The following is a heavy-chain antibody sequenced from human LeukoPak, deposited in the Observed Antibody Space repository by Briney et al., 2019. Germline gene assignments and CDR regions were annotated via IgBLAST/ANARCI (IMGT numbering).Heavy chain of an antibody. CDR2: IYTSGST. Sequence: PSETLSLTCDVSGGSISSGSYYWSWIRQPAGKGLEWIGRIYTSGSTNYNPSLKSRVTISVDTSKNQFSLKLSSVTAADTAVYYCARGQTRYCSSTSCYSPPRTWGRGTLVTVSS. D-gene: IGHD2-2*01. V-gene: IGHV4-61*02. J-gene: IGHJ2*01. CDR3: ARGQTRYCSSTSCYSPPRT. CDR1: GGSISSGSYY.